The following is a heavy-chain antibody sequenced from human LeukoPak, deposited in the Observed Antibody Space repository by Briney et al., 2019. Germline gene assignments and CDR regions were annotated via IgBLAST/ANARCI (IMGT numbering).Heavy chain of an antibody. V-gene: IGHV3-30*02. D-gene: IGHD6-6*01. CDR1: GFTFSSYG. Sequence: GGSLRLSCAASGFTFSSYGIHWVRQAPGRGLEWVAFIRYDGSNKYYADSVKGRFTISRDNSKNTLYLQVNSLRAEDTAVYYCAKGFEYSSSSVYWGQGTLVTVSS. J-gene: IGHJ4*02. CDR2: IRYDGSNK. CDR3: AKGFEYSSSSVY.